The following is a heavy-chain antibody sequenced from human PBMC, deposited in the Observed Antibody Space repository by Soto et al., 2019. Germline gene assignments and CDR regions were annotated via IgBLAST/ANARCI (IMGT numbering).Heavy chain of an antibody. CDR3: ARVPAAIYYYYYMDV. J-gene: IGHJ6*03. Sequence: GGSLRLSCAASGFTFSSYAMSWVRQAPGKGLEWVSTISGSGGSTYYAESVKGRFTISRDNSKNTLYLQMNSLRAEDTAVFYCARVPAAIYYYYYMDVWGKGTTVTVS. V-gene: IGHV3-23*01. CDR1: GFTFSSYA. CDR2: ISGSGGST. D-gene: IGHD2-2*01.